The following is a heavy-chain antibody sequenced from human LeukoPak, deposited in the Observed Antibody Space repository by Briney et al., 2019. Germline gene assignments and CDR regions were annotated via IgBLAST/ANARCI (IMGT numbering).Heavy chain of an antibody. CDR3: ASADGGSIGWFDP. CDR1: GLTFRSHW. Sequence: GGSLRLSCAASGLTFRSHWMHWVRQAPGKGLVWVSRLNGEGSITTYADPVKGRFTISRDNAKNTLYLQMNSLRAEDTAVYYCASADGGSIGWFDPWGQGTLVTVSS. D-gene: IGHD1-26*01. V-gene: IGHV3-74*03. CDR2: LNGEGSIT. J-gene: IGHJ5*02.